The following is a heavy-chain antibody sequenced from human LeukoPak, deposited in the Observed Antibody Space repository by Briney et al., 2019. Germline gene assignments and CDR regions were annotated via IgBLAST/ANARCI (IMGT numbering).Heavy chain of an antibody. CDR3: ATIRGAPNYYYYMDV. D-gene: IGHD1-26*01. J-gene: IGHJ6*03. CDR1: GYTFTSYG. CDR2: FDPEDGET. V-gene: IGHV1-24*01. Sequence: GASVKVSCKASGYTFTSYGISWVRQAPGQGLEWMGGFDPEDGETIYAQKFQGRVTMTEDTSTDTAYMELSSLRSEDTAVYYCATIRGAPNYYYYMDVWGKGTTVTVSS.